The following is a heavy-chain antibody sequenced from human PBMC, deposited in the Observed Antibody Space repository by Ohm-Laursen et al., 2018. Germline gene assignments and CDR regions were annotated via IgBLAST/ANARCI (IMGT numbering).Heavy chain of an antibody. CDR1: GDSISSYY. CDR2: IYKSGST. J-gene: IGHJ4*02. CDR3: ARSRRDGYIYFDY. V-gene: IGHV4-59*01. Sequence: PSETLSLTCTVSGDSISSYYWSWIRQPPGKGLEWIGYIYKSGSTNYNPSLKSRVTISADTSKNQISLKLSSVTAADTAVYYCARSRRDGYIYFDYWGQGTLVTVSS. D-gene: IGHD5-24*01.